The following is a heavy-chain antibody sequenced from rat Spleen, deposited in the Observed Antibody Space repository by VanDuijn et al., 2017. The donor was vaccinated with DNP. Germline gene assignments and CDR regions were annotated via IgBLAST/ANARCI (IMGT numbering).Heavy chain of an antibody. CDR1: GFTFRDYY. J-gene: IGHJ1*01. CDR2: SIPSGSRT. D-gene: IGHD3-1*01. V-gene: IGHV5-7*01. CDR3: ARGSTSIYWYFDF. Sequence: EVQLVESGGGLVQPGRSLKLSCAASGFTFRDYYMAWVRQAPKKGLEWVAASIPSGSRTYYRDSVNGRFTISRDYATSSLYLQMNSLKSEDTATYYCARGSTSIYWYFDFWGPGTMVTVSS.